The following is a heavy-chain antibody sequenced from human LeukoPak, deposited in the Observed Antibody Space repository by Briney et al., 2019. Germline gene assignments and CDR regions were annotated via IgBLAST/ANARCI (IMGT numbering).Heavy chain of an antibody. Sequence: SETLSLTCTVSGGSISSYYWSWIRQPAGKGLEWIGRIYTSGSTNHNPSLKSRVTMSVDTSKNQFSLKLSSVTAADTAVYYCARGHPTGWFGELYGYYYYYGMDVWGQGTTVTVSS. CDR3: ARGHPTGWFGELYGYYYYYGMDV. CDR2: IYTSGST. D-gene: IGHD3-10*01. J-gene: IGHJ6*02. V-gene: IGHV4-4*07. CDR1: GGSISSYY.